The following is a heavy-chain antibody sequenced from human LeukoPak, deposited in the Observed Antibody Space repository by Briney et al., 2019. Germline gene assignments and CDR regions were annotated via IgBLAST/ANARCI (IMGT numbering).Heavy chain of an antibody. Sequence: KTSVPLSLTCAVYGGSFSGYYWSWIRQPPGKGLEWFGEINHSGSTNHNPSLKSRVTISVDTSKNQYSHKLSSVTAADTAVYYCARVYCSSTSCYRWFDPWGQGTLVTVSS. CDR1: GGSFSGYY. J-gene: IGHJ5*02. D-gene: IGHD2-2*01. CDR2: INHSGST. CDR3: ARVYCSSTSCYRWFDP. V-gene: IGHV4-34*01.